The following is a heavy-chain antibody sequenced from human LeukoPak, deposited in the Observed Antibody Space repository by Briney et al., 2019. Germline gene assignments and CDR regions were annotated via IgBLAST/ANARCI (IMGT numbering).Heavy chain of an antibody. V-gene: IGHV3-43*02. J-gene: IGHJ6*03. Sequence: GGSLRLSCAASGFTFDDYAMHWVRQAPGKGLEWVSLISGDGGSTYYADSVKGRFTISRDNSKNSLYLQMNSLRTEDTALYYCAKVAYYDYVWGSYRYYYYMGVWGKGTMVTVSS. CDR2: ISGDGGST. D-gene: IGHD3-16*02. CDR3: AKVAYYDYVWGSYRYYYYMGV. CDR1: GFTFDDYA.